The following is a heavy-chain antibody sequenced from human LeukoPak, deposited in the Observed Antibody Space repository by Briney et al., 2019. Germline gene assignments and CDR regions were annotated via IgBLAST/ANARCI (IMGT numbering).Heavy chain of an antibody. CDR3: ARSQDIVVVPAASMSAFDI. D-gene: IGHD2-2*01. J-gene: IGHJ3*02. CDR2: IKQDGSEK. CDR1: GFTFSSYW. V-gene: IGHV3-7*01. Sequence: GGSLRLSCAASGFTFSSYWMSWVRQAPGKGLEWVANIKQDGSEKYYVGSVKGRFTISRDNAKNSLYLQMNSLRAEDTAVYYCARSQDIVVVPAASMSAFDIWGQGTMVTVSS.